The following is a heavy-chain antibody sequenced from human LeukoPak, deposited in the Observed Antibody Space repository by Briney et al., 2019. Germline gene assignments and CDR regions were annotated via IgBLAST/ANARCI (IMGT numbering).Heavy chain of an antibody. J-gene: IGHJ4*02. Sequence: GGSLRLSCAASGFTFSRSWMTWVRQAPGKGLEWVANIKQDGSEQNYVDSVKGRFTISRGNAKNSLYLQMNSLRAEDTAMYYCARDSAYNAFDYRGQGNLGTVSS. CDR1: GFTFSRSW. CDR3: ARDSAYNAFDY. V-gene: IGHV3-7*05. CDR2: IKQDGSEQ. D-gene: IGHD5-24*01.